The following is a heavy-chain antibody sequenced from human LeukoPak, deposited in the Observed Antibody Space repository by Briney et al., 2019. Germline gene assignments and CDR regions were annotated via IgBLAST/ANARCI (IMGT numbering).Heavy chain of an antibody. J-gene: IGHJ4*02. CDR3: ARIRLRFGEFRRVPYYFDY. D-gene: IGHD3-10*01. CDR1: GGSFSGYY. Sequence: PSETLSLTCAVYGGSFSGYYWSWIRQPPGKGLEWIGEINHSGSTNYNPSLKSRVTISVDTSKNQFSLKLRSVTAADTAVYYCARIRLRFGEFRRVPYYFDYWGQGTLVTVSS. V-gene: IGHV4-34*01. CDR2: INHSGST.